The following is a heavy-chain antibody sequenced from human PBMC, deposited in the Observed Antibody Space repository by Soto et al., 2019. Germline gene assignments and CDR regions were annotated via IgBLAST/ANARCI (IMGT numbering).Heavy chain of an antibody. J-gene: IGHJ4*02. V-gene: IGHV4-34*01. CDR2: TLHSGSA. CDR3: TRGPDKAMGYYFDY. D-gene: IGHD5-18*01. CDR1: GGSLSGYY. Sequence: SETLSLTCAVYGGSLSGYYWSWIRQPPGKGLEWIGETLHSGSAKYNPSLKSRVTISVDTSTNRVSLRLTSVTAADTAVYYCTRGPDKAMGYYFDYWGQGTLVTVSS.